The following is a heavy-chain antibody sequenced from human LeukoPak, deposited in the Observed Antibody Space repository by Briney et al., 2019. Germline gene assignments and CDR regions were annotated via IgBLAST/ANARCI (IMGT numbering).Heavy chain of an antibody. D-gene: IGHD6-19*01. CDR1: GFTFSSYW. V-gene: IGHV3-7*01. Sequence: GGSLRLSCAASGFTFSSYWMSWVRQAPGKGLEWVASIKPDGSDTYYVDSVKGRFTISRDNAKNSLYLQMNSLRAEDTAVYYCARELNPGYSSGWLNWGQGTLVTVSS. CDR2: IKPDGSDT. J-gene: IGHJ4*02. CDR3: ARELNPGYSSGWLN.